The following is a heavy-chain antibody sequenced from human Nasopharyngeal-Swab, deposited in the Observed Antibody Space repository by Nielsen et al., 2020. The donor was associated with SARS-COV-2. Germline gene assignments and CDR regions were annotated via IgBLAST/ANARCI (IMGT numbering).Heavy chain of an antibody. V-gene: IGHV3-21*01. D-gene: IGHD2/OR15-2a*01. CDR2: ISFNGIHI. CDR1: GFFFRSYT. CDR3: AKDGVLGMWGYFDL. Sequence: GESLKISCAASGFFFRSYTMNWVRQAPGKGLEWVSTISFNGIHIYYADSVKGRFTISRDNARNSVFLQMNSLRAEDTAVYYCAKDGVLGMWGYFDLGGQGTMVTVSS. J-gene: IGHJ4*02.